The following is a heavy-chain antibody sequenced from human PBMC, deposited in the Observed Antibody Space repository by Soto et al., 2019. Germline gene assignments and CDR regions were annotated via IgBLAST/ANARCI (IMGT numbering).Heavy chain of an antibody. CDR3: ATSYDTGFDP. D-gene: IGHD3-9*01. V-gene: IGHV1-18*04. CDR2: IKVDSGYT. Sequence: QLQLVQSAAEVKKPGASVRVPCKAYGYPFIKYGISWIRQAPAQGLEWMGWIKVDSGYTNYAQKFQGRVTMTADTSSDTAFMELRSLRLDDTAVYLCATSYDTGFDPWGQGTLVSVSS. J-gene: IGHJ5*02. CDR1: GYPFIKYG.